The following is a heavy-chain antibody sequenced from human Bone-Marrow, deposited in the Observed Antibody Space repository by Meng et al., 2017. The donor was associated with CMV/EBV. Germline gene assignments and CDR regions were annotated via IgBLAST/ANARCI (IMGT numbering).Heavy chain of an antibody. Sequence: TFSSYAISWVRQDPGQGLEWMGGIIPIFGTTNYAQKFQGRVTITADKSTSTAYMELSSLRSEDTAIYYCARGEFYYDGSGYRSFDYWGQGTLVTVSS. CDR2: IIPIFGTT. D-gene: IGHD3-22*01. CDR3: ARGEFYYDGSGYRSFDY. J-gene: IGHJ4*02. V-gene: IGHV1-69*06. CDR1: TFSSYA.